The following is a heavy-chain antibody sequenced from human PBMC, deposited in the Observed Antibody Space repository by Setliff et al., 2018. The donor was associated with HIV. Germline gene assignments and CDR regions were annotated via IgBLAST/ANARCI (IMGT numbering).Heavy chain of an antibody. V-gene: IGHV3-7*05. J-gene: IGHJ4*02. CDR3: ANPPLKGHLGVGFDY. CDR1: GFTFSSSW. CDR2: MNRDGREK. D-gene: IGHD3-16*01. Sequence: GGSLRLSCAASGFTFSSSWMTWVRQAPGRGLEYVAGMNRDGREKLYADSVKGRFSISRDNAKNSLYLQMNSLRAEDTAVYYCANPPLKGHLGVGFDYWGQGTQVTVSS.